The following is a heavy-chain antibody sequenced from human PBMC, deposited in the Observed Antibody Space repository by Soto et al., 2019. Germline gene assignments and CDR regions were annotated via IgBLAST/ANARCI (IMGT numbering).Heavy chain of an antibody. Sequence: QVQLVESGGGVVQPGRSLRLSCAASGFTFSSYGMHWVRQAPGKGLEWVAVIWYDGSNKYYADSVKGRFTISRDNSKNTLYLQMNSLRAEDTAVYYCARDGSRLRYFAWLTFFDYWGQGTLVTVSS. D-gene: IGHD3-9*01. J-gene: IGHJ4*02. CDR3: ARDGSRLRYFAWLTFFDY. V-gene: IGHV3-33*01. CDR2: IWYDGSNK. CDR1: GFTFSSYG.